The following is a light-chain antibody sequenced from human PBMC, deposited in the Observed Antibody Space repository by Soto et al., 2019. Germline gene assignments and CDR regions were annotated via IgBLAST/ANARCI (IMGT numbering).Light chain of an antibody. V-gene: IGKV3-15*01. Sequence: EIVMTQSPATLSVSPGERATLSCRASQSVSSNLAWYQHKSGQAPRLLIYGASTRATGTPARFSGSGSGTEFTLTISSVQSEDFAVYYCQQYNNWPPWTFGQGTKVEI. CDR3: QQYNNWPPWT. J-gene: IGKJ1*01. CDR2: GAS. CDR1: QSVSSN.